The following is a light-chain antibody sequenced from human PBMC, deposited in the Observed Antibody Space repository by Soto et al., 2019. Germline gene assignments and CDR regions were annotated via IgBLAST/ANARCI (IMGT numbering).Light chain of an antibody. CDR3: MQALQTPIT. Sequence: DIVMTQSPLSLPVTPGEPASISCRSSQSLLHSNGYNYLDWYLQKPGQSPQLLIYLGSNRASGVTDRFSGSGSGTEFTLKISRVEAEDVGVYYCMQALQTPITFGQGTRLEIK. CDR2: LGS. V-gene: IGKV2-28*01. CDR1: QSLLHSNGYNY. J-gene: IGKJ5*01.